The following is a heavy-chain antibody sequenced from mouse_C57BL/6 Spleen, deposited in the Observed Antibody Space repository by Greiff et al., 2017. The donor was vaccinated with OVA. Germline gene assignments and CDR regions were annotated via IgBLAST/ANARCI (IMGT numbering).Heavy chain of an antibody. CDR1: GYTFTDYY. V-gene: IGHV1-76*01. CDR2: IYPGSGNT. D-gene: IGHD1-1*01. J-gene: IGHJ2*01. Sequence: VKLQESGAELVRPGASVKLSCKASGYTFTDYYINWVKQRPGQGLEWIARIYPGSGNTYYNEKFKGKATLTAEKSSSTAYMQLSSLTSEDSAVYFCASGYYGYFDYWGQGTTLTVSS. CDR3: ASGYYGYFDY.